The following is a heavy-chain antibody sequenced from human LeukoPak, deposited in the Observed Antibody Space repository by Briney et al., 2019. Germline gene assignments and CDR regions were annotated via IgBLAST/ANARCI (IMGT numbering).Heavy chain of an antibody. CDR3: ARDQDRYCSGGSCYALFDP. Sequence: SVKVSCKASGGTFSSYAISWVRQAPGQGLEWMGGIIPIFGTANYAQKFQGRVTITADESTSTAYMELSSLRSEDTAVYYCARDQDRYCSGGSCYALFDPWGQGTLVTVSS. J-gene: IGHJ5*02. CDR2: IIPIFGTA. D-gene: IGHD2-15*01. CDR1: GGTFSSYA. V-gene: IGHV1-69*13.